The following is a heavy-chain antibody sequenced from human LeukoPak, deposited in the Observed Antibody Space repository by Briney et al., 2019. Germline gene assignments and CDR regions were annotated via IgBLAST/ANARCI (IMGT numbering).Heavy chain of an antibody. CDR2: ISYDGSNK. V-gene: IGHV3-30*04. CDR3: AKDWWMSGTMIVVARRSYNYYMDV. Sequence: GRSLRLSCAASGFTFSSYAMHWVRQPPGKGLEWVAVISYDGSNKYYADSVKGRFTISRDNSKNTLYLQMNSLRAEDTAVYYCAKDWWMSGTMIVVARRSYNYYMDVWGKGTTVTISS. CDR1: GFTFSSYA. J-gene: IGHJ6*03. D-gene: IGHD3-22*01.